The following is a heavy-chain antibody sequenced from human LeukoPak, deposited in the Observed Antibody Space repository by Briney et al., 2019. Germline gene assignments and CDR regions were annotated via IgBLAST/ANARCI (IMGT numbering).Heavy chain of an antibody. V-gene: IGHV3-9*01. D-gene: IGHD5-18*01. CDR3: AKDTGYSYDYVGYYFDY. Sequence: PGGSLRLSCAASGFTFDDYAMHWVRQAPGKGLEWVSGISWNSGSIGYADSVKGRFTISRDNAKNSLYLQMNSLRAEDTALYYCAKDTGYSYDYVGYYFDYWGQGTLVTVSS. CDR2: ISWNSGSI. CDR1: GFTFDDYA. J-gene: IGHJ4*02.